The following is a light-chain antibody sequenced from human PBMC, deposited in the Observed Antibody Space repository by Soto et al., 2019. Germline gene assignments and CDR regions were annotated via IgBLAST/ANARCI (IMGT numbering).Light chain of an antibody. CDR2: EVS. CDR1: SRDVGGYDY. Sequence: HSVLTQPSSVSGSPGQSITISCTGTSRDVGGYDYVSLYQLHPGKAPKLMVFEVSNRPSGVSYRFSGSKSGNTDSLTISGVQAEDEADYFCGSYAGSNNYDFSKGTKVTVL. J-gene: IGLJ1*01. V-gene: IGLV2-14*01. CDR3: GSYAGSNNYD.